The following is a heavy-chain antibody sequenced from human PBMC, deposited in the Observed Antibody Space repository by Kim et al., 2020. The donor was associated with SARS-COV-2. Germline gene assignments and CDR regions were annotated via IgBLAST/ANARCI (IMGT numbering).Heavy chain of an antibody. V-gene: IGHV4-30-2*05. Sequence: NPSLKSRVTIAVDTSKNQFSLKLSPVTAADTAGYYCAREGYYYGSGSPIAWGQGTLVTVSS. J-gene: IGHJ5*02. D-gene: IGHD3-10*01. CDR3: AREGYYYGSGSPIA.